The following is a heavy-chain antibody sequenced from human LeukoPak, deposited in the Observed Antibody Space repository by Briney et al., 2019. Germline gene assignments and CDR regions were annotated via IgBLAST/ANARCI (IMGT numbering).Heavy chain of an antibody. CDR2: INHSGST. V-gene: IGHV4-34*01. J-gene: IGHJ4*02. CDR1: GGSFSGYY. CDR3: ARGNPQIR. Sequence: PSETLSLTCAVYGGSFSGYYWSWIRQPPGKGLEWIGEINHSGSTNYNPSLKSRVTISVDTSKNQFSLKLSSVTAADTAVYYCARGNPQIRWGQGTLVTVSS.